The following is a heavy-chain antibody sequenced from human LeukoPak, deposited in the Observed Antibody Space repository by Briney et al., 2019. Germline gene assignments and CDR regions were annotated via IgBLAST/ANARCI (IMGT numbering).Heavy chain of an antibody. Sequence: GESLKISCKGSGYTFTNYWIGWVRQMPGKGLEWMGFIYPDDSDTSYSPSFQGQVTISADKSITTAYLQWSSLKASDSAMYYCARQPRYATGWYLDFWGQGTLVTVSS. V-gene: IGHV5-51*01. CDR2: IYPDDSDT. D-gene: IGHD2-8*02. CDR1: GYTFTNYW. J-gene: IGHJ4*02. CDR3: ARQPRYATGWYLDF.